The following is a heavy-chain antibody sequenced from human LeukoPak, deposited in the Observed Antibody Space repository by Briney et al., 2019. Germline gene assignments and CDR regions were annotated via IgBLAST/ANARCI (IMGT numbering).Heavy chain of an antibody. D-gene: IGHD5-24*01. CDR1: GFTFDDHG. V-gene: IGHV3-20*04. CDR2: INWNGGST. Sequence: PGGSLRLSCATSGFTFDDHGMSWVRQVPGKGLEWVSGINWNGGSTGYADSVKGRFTISRDNAKNSLYLQMNSLRAEDTAVYYCARDLLSRDGYSGADYWGQGTLVTVSS. CDR3: ARDLLSRDGYSGADY. J-gene: IGHJ4*02.